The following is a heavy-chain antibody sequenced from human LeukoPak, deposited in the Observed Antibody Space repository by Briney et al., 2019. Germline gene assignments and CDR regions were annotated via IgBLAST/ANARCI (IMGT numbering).Heavy chain of an antibody. D-gene: IGHD6-13*01. V-gene: IGHV4-39*01. CDR3: ARLSTIAAADY. CDR1: AGSISSNSYY. J-gene: IGHJ4*02. CDR2: IYYSGSA. Sequence: PSETLSLTSTVSAGSISSNSYYWRWLRQPPGKGLEWIGSIYYSGSAYYNPSLKSRVTISVDTSKNQFSLKLSSVAAADTAIYYCARLSTIAAADYWGQGILVTVSS.